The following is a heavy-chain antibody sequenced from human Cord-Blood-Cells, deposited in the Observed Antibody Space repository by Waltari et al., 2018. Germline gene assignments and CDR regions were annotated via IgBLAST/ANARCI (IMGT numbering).Heavy chain of an antibody. V-gene: IGHV4-34*01. J-gene: IGHJ3*02. Sequence: QVQLQQWGAGLLKPSETLSLTCAVYGGSFSGYYWSWTRQPPGKGLEWIGEINHSGSTNYNPSLKSRVTISVDTSKNQFSLKLSSVTAADTAVYYCARGVVVGGAFDIWGQGTMVTVSS. CDR3: ARGVVVGGAFDI. CDR2: INHSGST. D-gene: IGHD2-15*01. CDR1: GGSFSGYY.